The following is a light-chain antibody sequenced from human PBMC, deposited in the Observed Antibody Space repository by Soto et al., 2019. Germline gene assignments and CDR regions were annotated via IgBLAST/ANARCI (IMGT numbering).Light chain of an antibody. V-gene: IGKV3-20*01. CDR2: GAS. CDR3: QQDGSSPRT. J-gene: IGKJ1*01. Sequence: EIVLTQSPGTLSLSPGERATLSCRASQSVSSSYLAWYQQKPGQAPRLLIYGASLRATGIPDRFSGSGSGTGFTLTVSRLEPEDFAVYYCQQDGSSPRTFGQGTKVEIK. CDR1: QSVSSSY.